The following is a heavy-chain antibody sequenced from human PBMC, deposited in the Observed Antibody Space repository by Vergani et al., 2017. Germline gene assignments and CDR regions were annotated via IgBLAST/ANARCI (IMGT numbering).Heavy chain of an antibody. J-gene: IGHJ6*02. CDR2: IYYSGST. CDR3: ARGDIVVVPATDAYYYYGMDV. CDR1: GGSISSYY. Sequence: QVQLQESGPGLVKPSETLSLTCTVSGGSISSYYWSWSRQPPGKGLEWIGYIYYSGSTTYNPSLKSRVTISVDTSKNQFSLKLSSVTAADTAVYYCARGDIVVVPATDAYYYYGMDVWGQGTTVTVSS. D-gene: IGHD2-2*01. V-gene: IGHV4-59*01.